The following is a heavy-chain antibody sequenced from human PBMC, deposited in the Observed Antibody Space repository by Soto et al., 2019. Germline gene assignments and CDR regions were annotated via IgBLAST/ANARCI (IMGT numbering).Heavy chain of an antibody. CDR3: AKRKTPTVTTLLLGARGMDV. CDR2: ISGSGGST. Sequence: GGSLRLSCAASGFTFSSYAMSWVRQAPGKGLEWVSAISGSGGSTYYADSVKGRFTISRDNSKNTLYLQMNSLRAEDTAVYYCAKRKTPTVTTLLLGARGMDVWGQGTTVTVSS. D-gene: IGHD4-17*01. CDR1: GFTFSSYA. J-gene: IGHJ6*02. V-gene: IGHV3-23*01.